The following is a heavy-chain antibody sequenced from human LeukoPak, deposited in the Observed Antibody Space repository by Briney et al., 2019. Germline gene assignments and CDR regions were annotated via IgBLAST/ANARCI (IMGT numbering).Heavy chain of an antibody. CDR3: ARFRYTEYQLLEP. CDR2: IIPIFGTA. Sequence: AASVKLSCKASGGTSSSCAISWVRQAPGQGLEWMGGIIPIFGTANYAQKVQGRVTITADESTSTAYMELSSLRSEDTAVYYCARFRYTEYQLLEPWGQGTLVTVSS. CDR1: GGTSSSCA. J-gene: IGHJ5*02. D-gene: IGHD2-2*01. V-gene: IGHV1-69*01.